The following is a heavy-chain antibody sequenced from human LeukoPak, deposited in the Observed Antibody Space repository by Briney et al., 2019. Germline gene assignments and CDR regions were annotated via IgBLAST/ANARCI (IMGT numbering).Heavy chain of an antibody. CDR1: GFIFSIYS. J-gene: IGHJ4*02. D-gene: IGHD4-17*01. Sequence: GGSLRLSCAASGFIFSIYSINWVRQPPGKGLEWVSSISSSSTYIYYADSLKGRFIISRDNAKNSLYLQMNSLRAEDTAVYYCATSDDYGDYFDSWGQGTLVTVSS. V-gene: IGHV3-21*01. CDR3: ATSDDYGDYFDS. CDR2: ISSSSTYI.